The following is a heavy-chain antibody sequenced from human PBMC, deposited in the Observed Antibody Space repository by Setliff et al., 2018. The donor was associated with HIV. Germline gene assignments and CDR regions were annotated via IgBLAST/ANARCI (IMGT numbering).Heavy chain of an antibody. Sequence: KSSETLSLTCTVSYYSIRSEYYWGWVRQPPGKGLEWIGSLYQSGSAYYNPSLKSRVTMSVDTSKDQFSLRLRSVTAADTAVYYCVRLNTFILYTDYWGQGILVTAPQ. J-gene: IGHJ4*02. CDR3: VRLNTFILYTDY. D-gene: IGHD3-16*01. V-gene: IGHV4-38-2*02. CDR1: YYSIRSEYY. CDR2: LYQSGSA.